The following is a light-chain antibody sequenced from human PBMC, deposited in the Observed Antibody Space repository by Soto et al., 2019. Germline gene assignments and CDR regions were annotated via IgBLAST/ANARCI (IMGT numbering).Light chain of an antibody. CDR1: SSDVGGYNY. CDR2: DVS. J-gene: IGLJ2*01. Sequence: QSVLTQPASVSGSPGQSITISCTGTSSDVGGYNYGSWYQQHPGKAPKLMIYDVSNRPPGISHRSSGSKTGNTASLTISGLQAVDEADYNLASNKTTSTPVEFGEGT. CDR3: ASNKTTSTPVE. V-gene: IGLV2-14*01.